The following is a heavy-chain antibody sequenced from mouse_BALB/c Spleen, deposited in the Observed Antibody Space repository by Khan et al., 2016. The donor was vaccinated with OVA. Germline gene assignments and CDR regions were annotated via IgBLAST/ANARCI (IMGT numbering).Heavy chain of an antibody. CDR2: INTYTGQP. J-gene: IGHJ4*01. V-gene: IGHV9-3-1*01. Sequence: QIQLVQSGPELKKPGETVKISCKASGYTFTSFGMNWVKQSPGKGLKWMGFINTYTGQPTYAYDFKGRFAFSLETSASTAYLQINNLKNEDTSTYFCERVGYSGTMDYWGQGTSVTVSS. D-gene: IGHD2-14*01. CDR3: ERVGYSGTMDY. CDR1: GYTFTSFG.